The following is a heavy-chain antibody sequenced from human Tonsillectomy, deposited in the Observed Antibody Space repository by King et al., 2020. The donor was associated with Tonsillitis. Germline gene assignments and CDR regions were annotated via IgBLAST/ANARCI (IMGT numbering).Heavy chain of an antibody. Sequence: EVQLVESGGGLVQPGGSLRLSCAASGFTFSSYSMNWVRQAPGKGLEWVSYISSSSSTIYYADSVKGRFTISRDNAKNSLYLQMNSLRDEDTAVYYFARAYYGDYRYWFDPWGQGTPGTVSS. J-gene: IGHJ5*02. D-gene: IGHD4-17*01. V-gene: IGHV3-48*02. CDR2: ISSSSSTI. CDR3: ARAYYGDYRYWFDP. CDR1: GFTFSSYS.